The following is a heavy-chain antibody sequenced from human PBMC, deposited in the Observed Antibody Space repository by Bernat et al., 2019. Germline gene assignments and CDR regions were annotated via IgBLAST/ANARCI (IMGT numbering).Heavy chain of an antibody. CDR2: IYHSGST. CDR3: ARVHYYGSGRGLIDP. J-gene: IGHJ5*02. Sequence: QVQLQESGPGLVKPSETLSLTCAVSGYSISSGYYWGWLRQPPGKGLEWIGSIYHSGSTYYNPYLNSRVTISVDTSKNQFSLKLSSVTAADTAVYYWARVHYYGSGRGLIDPWGQGTLVTVST. V-gene: IGHV4-38-2*01. CDR1: GYSISSGYY. D-gene: IGHD3-10*01.